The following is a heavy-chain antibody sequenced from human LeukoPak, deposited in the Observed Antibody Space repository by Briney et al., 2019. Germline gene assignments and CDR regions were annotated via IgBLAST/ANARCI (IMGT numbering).Heavy chain of an antibody. D-gene: IGHD2-2*01. J-gene: IGHJ4*02. CDR2: IKSKTDGGTT. V-gene: IGHV3-15*01. CDR1: GFTFSNAW. CDR3: TTEDIVVVPAALYY. Sequence: GGSLRLSCAASGFTFSNAWMSWVRQAPGKGLEWAGRIKSKTDGGTTGYAAPVKGKFTISRDDSKNTLYLQMNSLKTEDTAVYYCTTEDIVVVPAALYYWGQGTLVTVSS.